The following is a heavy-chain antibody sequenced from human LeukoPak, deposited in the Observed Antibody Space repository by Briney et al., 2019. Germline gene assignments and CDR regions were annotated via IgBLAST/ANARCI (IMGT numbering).Heavy chain of an antibody. CDR1: GFTFSSYS. CDR3: ARGPMVRGPDY. J-gene: IGHJ4*02. CDR2: ISIRISTI. D-gene: IGHD3-10*01. Sequence: GGSLRLSCAASGFTFSSYSVSWVRQAPWEGLGWVSYISIRISTIYYTDSVKGRFTISRDNAKNSLYLQMNSLRAEDTAVYYCARGPMVRGPDYWGQGTLVTVSS. V-gene: IGHV3-48*01.